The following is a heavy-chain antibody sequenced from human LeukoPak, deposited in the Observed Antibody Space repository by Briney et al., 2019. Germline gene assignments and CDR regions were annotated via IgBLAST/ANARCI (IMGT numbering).Heavy chain of an antibody. Sequence: GGSLRLSCAASGFDLSKNWMSWVRQAPGKGLEWVAKIKPDGSETSYVDSVEGRFIISRDNAKNSVDLQMDSLRVEDTAVYYCARVGTWELQRVFDFWGQGTLVTVSS. CDR1: GFDLSKNW. CDR2: IKPDGSET. V-gene: IGHV3-7*01. J-gene: IGHJ4*02. CDR3: ARVGTWELQRVFDF. D-gene: IGHD4-23*01.